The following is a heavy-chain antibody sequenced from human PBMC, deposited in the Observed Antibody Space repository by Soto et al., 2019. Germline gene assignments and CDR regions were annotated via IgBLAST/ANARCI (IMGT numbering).Heavy chain of an antibody. Sequence: GASVKVSCKASGGTFSSYSISWVRQAPGQGLEWMGGIIPIFGTANYAQKFQGRVTITADESTSTAYMELSSLRSEDTAVYYCARSSILTVSSVNYYYYGMDVWGQGTTVTVSS. CDR2: IIPIFGTA. CDR3: ARSSILTVSSVNYYYYGMDV. V-gene: IGHV1-69*13. J-gene: IGHJ6*02. CDR1: GGTFSSYS. D-gene: IGHD3-9*01.